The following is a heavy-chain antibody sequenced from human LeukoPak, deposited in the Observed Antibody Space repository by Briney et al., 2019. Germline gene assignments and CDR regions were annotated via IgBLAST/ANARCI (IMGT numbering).Heavy chain of an antibody. CDR3: ARVDNWNYGDAFDI. CDR1: GFTFSSHS. Sequence: GGSLRLSCAASGFTFSSHSMNWVRQAPGKGLEWVSSISSSSSYVYYADSVKGRFTISRDNAKNSLYLQMNSLRAEDTAVYYCARVDNWNYGDAFDIWGQGTMVTVSS. J-gene: IGHJ3*02. D-gene: IGHD1-7*01. V-gene: IGHV3-21*01. CDR2: ISSSSSYV.